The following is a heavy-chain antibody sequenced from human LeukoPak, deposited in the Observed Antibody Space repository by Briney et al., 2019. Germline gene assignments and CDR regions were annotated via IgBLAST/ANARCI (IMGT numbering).Heavy chain of an antibody. J-gene: IGHJ4*02. D-gene: IGHD4-17*01. V-gene: IGHV3-53*01. CDR1: GFIVSSTF. CDR3: ASYDYGDPADY. CDR2: IYSGGAT. Sequence: GGSLRLSCAASGFIVSSTFMGWVRQAPGKGLEWVSVIYSGGATYYADSVKGRFTIFRDNSKNTLYLQMNSLRAEDTAVYYCASYDYGDPADYWGQGTLVTVSS.